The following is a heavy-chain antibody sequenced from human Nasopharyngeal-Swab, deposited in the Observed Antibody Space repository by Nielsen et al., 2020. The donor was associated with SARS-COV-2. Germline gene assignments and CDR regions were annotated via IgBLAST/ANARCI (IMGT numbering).Heavy chain of an antibody. V-gene: IGHV4-34*01. CDR3: ARGYNWTRGFVSRGFDY. J-gene: IGHJ4*02. CDR1: GGSFSGYY. Sequence: SETLSLTCAVYGGSFSGYYWSWIRQPPGKGLEWIGEINHSGSTNYNPSLKSRVTISVDTSKNQFSLKLSSVTAADTAVYYCARGYNWTRGFVSRGFDYWGQGTQVTVSS. CDR2: INHSGST. D-gene: IGHD1-20*01.